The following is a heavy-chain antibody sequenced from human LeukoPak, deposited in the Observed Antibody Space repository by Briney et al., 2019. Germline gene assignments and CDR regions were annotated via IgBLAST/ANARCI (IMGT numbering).Heavy chain of an antibody. J-gene: IGHJ5*02. V-gene: IGHV7-4-1*02. CDR1: GGTFSSYA. Sequence: ASVKVSCKASGGTFSSYAISWVRQAPGQGLEWMGWINTNTGNPTYVQGFTGRFVFSLDTSVSTAYLQISSLKAEDTAVYYCARWGYGSGSYPNGGFDPWGQGILVTVSS. CDR3: ARWGYGSGSYPNGGFDP. D-gene: IGHD3-10*01. CDR2: INTNTGNP.